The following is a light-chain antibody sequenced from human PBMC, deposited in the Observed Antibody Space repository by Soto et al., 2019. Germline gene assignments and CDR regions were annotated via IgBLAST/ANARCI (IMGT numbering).Light chain of an antibody. Sequence: EIVLTQSPGTLSLSPGESATLSCRASQSVSSMYLAWYQQKPGQAPRLLIYGASSGATGTPDRFSGSGSGTDFTLTISRLEPEDFAVYYCQQYGSSPWTFGQGTKVEIK. CDR1: QSVSSMY. CDR3: QQYGSSPWT. CDR2: GAS. J-gene: IGKJ1*01. V-gene: IGKV3-20*01.